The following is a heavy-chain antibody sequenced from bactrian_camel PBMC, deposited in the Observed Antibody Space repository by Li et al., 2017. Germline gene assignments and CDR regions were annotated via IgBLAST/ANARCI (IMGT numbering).Heavy chain of an antibody. CDR3: AADYAQLTAATESCD. Sequence: HVQLVESGGGSVQAGGSLRLSCDASRYTFSAYCMGWFRQAPGKERGAVAGIDSDGSTVYADSVKGRFTISQDNAKNTLYLQMNSLKPEDTAMYYCAADYAQLTAATESCDWGLGTQVTVS. CDR2: IDSDGST. D-gene: IGHD1*01. J-gene: IGHJ4*01. CDR1: RYTFSAYC. V-gene: IGHV3S6*01.